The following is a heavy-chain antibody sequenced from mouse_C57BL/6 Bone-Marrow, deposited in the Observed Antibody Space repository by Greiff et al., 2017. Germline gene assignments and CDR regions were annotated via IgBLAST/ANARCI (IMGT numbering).Heavy chain of an antibody. CDR2: IDPSDSYT. Sequence: QVQLQQPGAELVKPGASVKLSCKASGYTFTSYWMQWVKQRPGQGLEWIGEIDPSDSYTNYNQKFKGKATLTVDTSSSTAFMQLSSRTSEDSAVYYCAREVATPRAFAYWGQGTLVTVSA. D-gene: IGHD1-1*01. CDR1: GYTFTSYW. V-gene: IGHV1-50*01. J-gene: IGHJ3*01. CDR3: AREVATPRAFAY.